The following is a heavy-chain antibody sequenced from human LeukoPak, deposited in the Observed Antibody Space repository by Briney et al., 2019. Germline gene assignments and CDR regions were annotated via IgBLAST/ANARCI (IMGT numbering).Heavy chain of an antibody. V-gene: IGHV1-2*02. D-gene: IGHD5-24*01. CDR1: GYTFTGYY. CDR3: ARLSRDGYNYAYGMDV. CDR2: INPNSGGT. J-gene: IGHJ6*02. Sequence: ASVKVSCKASGYTFTGYYMHWVRQAPGQGLEWMGWINPNSGGTNYAQKFQGRVTMTRDTSISTAYMELSRLRSDDTAVYYCARLSRDGYNYAYGMDVWGQGTTVTVSS.